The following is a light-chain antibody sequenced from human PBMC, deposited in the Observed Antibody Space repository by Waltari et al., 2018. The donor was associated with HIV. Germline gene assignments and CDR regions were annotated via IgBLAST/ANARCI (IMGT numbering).Light chain of an antibody. V-gene: IGLV2-14*01. Sequence: SVSGSPGQSITISCTGTSSDVGGYNYVSWYQQHPGKAPKLMIYEVSNRPSGVSNRFSGSKSGNTASLTISGLQAEDEADYYCSSYTSSSTWVFGGGTKLTVL. J-gene: IGLJ3*02. CDR1: SSDVGGYNY. CDR3: SSYTSSSTWV. CDR2: EVS.